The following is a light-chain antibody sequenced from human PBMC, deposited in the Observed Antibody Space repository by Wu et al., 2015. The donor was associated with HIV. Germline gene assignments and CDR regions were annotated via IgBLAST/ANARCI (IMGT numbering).Light chain of an antibody. Sequence: EIVLTQSPGTLSLSPGERATLSCRASQSVSSSYVAWYQQKPGQAPRLFIYGASSRAAGIPDRFRGSGSGTDFTLTISRLEPEDSAVYYCQQYGNSPYTFGQGTKLEIK. CDR2: GAS. CDR1: QSVSSSY. V-gene: IGKV3-20*01. J-gene: IGKJ2*01. CDR3: QQYGNSPYT.